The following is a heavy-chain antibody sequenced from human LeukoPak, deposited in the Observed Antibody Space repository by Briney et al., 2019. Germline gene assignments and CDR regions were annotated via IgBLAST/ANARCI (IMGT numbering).Heavy chain of an antibody. CDR1: GFTFSSYE. CDR3: ARDGGYCSGGSCYSYFQH. CDR2: ISSSGSTI. V-gene: IGHV3-48*03. D-gene: IGHD2-15*01. J-gene: IGHJ1*01. Sequence: GGSLRLSCAASGFTFSSYEMNWVRQAPGKGLEWVSYISSSGSTIYYADSVKGRFTISRDNAKNSLYLQMNSLRAEDTAVYYCARDGGYCSGGSCYSYFQHWGQGTLSPSPQ.